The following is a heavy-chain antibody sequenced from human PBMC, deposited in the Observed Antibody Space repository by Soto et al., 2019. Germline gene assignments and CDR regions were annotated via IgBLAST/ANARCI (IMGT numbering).Heavy chain of an antibody. Sequence: ETLSLTCTVSGGSINNYYWFWIRQPPGEGLEWIGYIHYSGTTKYTASLESRATISLAASKNQFSLTLNSVTTADTALYYCARGAYCGGDCFYWFDPWGQGTLVTVSS. J-gene: IGHJ5*02. V-gene: IGHV4-59*01. D-gene: IGHD2-21*02. CDR2: IHYSGTT. CDR1: GGSINNYY. CDR3: ARGAYCGGDCFYWFDP.